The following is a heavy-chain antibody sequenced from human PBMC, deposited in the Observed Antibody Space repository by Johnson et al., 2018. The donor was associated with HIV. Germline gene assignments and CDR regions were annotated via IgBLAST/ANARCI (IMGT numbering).Heavy chain of an antibody. J-gene: IGHJ3*02. V-gene: IGHV3-11*04. Sequence: QVQLVESGGGLVKPGGSLGLSCAASRFTFSDYYMSWIRQTPGKGLEWVSYISSSGGTIYYADSVKGRFSISRDNAKNSLYLQMNSLRAEDTAVYYCARDRGYWDAFDIWGQGTMVIVSS. D-gene: IGHD3-22*01. CDR2: ISSSGGTI. CDR1: RFTFSDYY. CDR3: ARDRGYWDAFDI.